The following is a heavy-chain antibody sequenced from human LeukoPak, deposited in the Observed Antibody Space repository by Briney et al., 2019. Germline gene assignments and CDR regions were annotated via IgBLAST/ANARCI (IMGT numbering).Heavy chain of an antibody. D-gene: IGHD3-10*01. Sequence: ASVKVSCKAAGYTFTGYYMHWVRQAPGQGLEWMGWIFPNSGATNYAQKFQGRVTMTRGTSISKAYMELSRLRSDDTAVYYCAREAYASGSFRTDYYYMDVWGKGTTVTISS. CDR3: AREAYASGSFRTDYYYMDV. CDR1: GYTFTGYY. V-gene: IGHV1-2*02. J-gene: IGHJ6*03. CDR2: IFPNSGAT.